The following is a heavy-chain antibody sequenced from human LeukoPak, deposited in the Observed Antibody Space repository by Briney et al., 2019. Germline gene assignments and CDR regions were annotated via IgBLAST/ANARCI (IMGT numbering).Heavy chain of an antibody. CDR3: ARDPRPLDY. CDR1: GFTFSDYY. V-gene: IGHV3-7*01. J-gene: IGHJ4*02. Sequence: PGGSLRLSCAASGFTFSDYYMSWIRQAPGKGLEWVANIKQDGSEKYYVDSVKGRFTISRDNAKNSLYLQMNSLRAEDTAVCYCARDPRPLDYWGQGTLVTVSS. CDR2: IKQDGSEK.